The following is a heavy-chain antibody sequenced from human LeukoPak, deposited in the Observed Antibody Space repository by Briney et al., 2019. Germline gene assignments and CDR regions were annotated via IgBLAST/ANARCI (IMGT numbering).Heavy chain of an antibody. D-gene: IGHD3-22*01. CDR3: AKDPYDSSGYYPGYFDS. Sequence: PGGSLRLSCAASGFTFSNYGMTWVRQAPGKGLEWVSTIVGSDGDTYYTDSVKGRFTISRDISKNTVYLQMNSLRAEDTAVYYCAKDPYDSSGYYPGYFDSWGRGTLVTVSS. CDR2: IVGSDGDT. J-gene: IGHJ4*02. V-gene: IGHV3-23*01. CDR1: GFTFSNYG.